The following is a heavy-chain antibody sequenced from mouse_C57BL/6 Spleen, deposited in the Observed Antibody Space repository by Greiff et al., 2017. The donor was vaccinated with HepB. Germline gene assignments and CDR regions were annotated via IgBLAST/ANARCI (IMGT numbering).Heavy chain of an antibody. Sequence: EVKLMESGEGLVKPGGSLKLSCAASGFTFSSYAMSWVRQTPEKRLEWVAYISSSGDYIYYADTVKGRFTISRDNARNTLYLQMSSLKSEDTAMDYCTRDLSSSSRAMDYWGQGTSVTVSS. CDR3: TRDLSSSSRAMDY. CDR1: GFTFSSYA. CDR2: ISSSGDYI. J-gene: IGHJ4*01. V-gene: IGHV5-9-1*02.